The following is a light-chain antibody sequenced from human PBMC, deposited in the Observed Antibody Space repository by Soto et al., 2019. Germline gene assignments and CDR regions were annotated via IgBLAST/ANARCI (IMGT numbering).Light chain of an antibody. Sequence: IVLTQSPANRSSSPGGRSTSSCSASQSVRSFLAWYQQKPGQDPRLLIYGASTRATGIPDRFIGSGSGTDFTLPIRRLEPEEFAVYDCPPYGSPIPVGKCPRLELK. CDR3: PPYGSPIP. CDR2: GAS. J-gene: IGKJ5*01. V-gene: IGKV3-20*01. CDR1: QSVRSF.